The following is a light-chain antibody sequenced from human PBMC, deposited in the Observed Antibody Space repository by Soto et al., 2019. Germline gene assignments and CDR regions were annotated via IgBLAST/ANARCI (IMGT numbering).Light chain of an antibody. CDR2: EDD. J-gene: IGLJ3*02. CDR3: QSYDSSTPWV. CDR1: SDVGGYNY. V-gene: IGLV6-57*02. Sequence: LTQPASVSGSPGQSITISCTGTSSDVGGYNYVSWYQQHPGKAPTTVIYEDDQRPSGVPDRFSGSIDSSSNSASLIISGLKTEDEADYYCQSYDSSTPWVFGGGTKLTVL.